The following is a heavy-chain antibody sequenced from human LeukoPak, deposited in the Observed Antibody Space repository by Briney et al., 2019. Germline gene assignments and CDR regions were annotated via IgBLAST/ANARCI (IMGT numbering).Heavy chain of an antibody. CDR3: ARLTVPLRFDP. Sequence: PSETLSLACAIYAGSFSGYYWSWIRQPPGKGLEWIGEINHSGSTNYSPSLKSRGTISLDTSKNQFSLKLNSVSAADSAVYYCARLTVPLRFDPWGQGTLVTVSS. J-gene: IGHJ5*02. V-gene: IGHV4-34*01. CDR1: AGSFSGYY. CDR2: INHSGST. D-gene: IGHD2-2*01.